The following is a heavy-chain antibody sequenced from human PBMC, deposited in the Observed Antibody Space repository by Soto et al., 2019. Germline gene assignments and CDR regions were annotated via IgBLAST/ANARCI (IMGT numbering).Heavy chain of an antibody. Sequence: GESLKISCKGSGYSFTSYCISWVRQMPGKGLEWMGRIDPSDSYTNYSPSFQGHVTISADKSISTAYLQWSSLKASDTAMYYCARHPSIAARPRYYCYGMDVWGQGTTVTVSS. CDR1: GYSFTSYC. J-gene: IGHJ6*02. CDR3: ARHPSIAARPRYYCYGMDV. D-gene: IGHD6-6*01. V-gene: IGHV5-10-1*01. CDR2: IDPSDSYT.